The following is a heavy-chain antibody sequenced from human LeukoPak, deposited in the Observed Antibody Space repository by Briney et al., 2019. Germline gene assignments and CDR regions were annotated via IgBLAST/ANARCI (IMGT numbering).Heavy chain of an antibody. CDR1: GGSINISY. CDR3: ARSGVYTGYDAFDI. V-gene: IGHV4-59*08. D-gene: IGHD6-13*01. J-gene: IGHJ3*02. CDR2: IYHRGST. Sequence: PSETLSLTCTVSGGSINISYWSWIREPPGKGLVWIGYIYHRGSTNYNPYLKSRVTISVDTSKNQYSHNLSSVTAADTAVYYCARSGVYTGYDAFDISGQGTRVTVSS.